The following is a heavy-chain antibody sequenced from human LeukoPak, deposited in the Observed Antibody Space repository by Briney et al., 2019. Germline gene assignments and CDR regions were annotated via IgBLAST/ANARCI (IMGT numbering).Heavy chain of an antibody. D-gene: IGHD2-2*01. Sequence: SVKVSCKASGGTFSSYAISWVRQAPGQGLEWMGGIIPIFGTANYAQKFQGRVTITADESTSTAYMELSSLRSEDTAVYYCARVVGCISSSCLNWFDPWGQGTPVTVSS. J-gene: IGHJ5*02. CDR3: ARVVGCISSSCLNWFDP. CDR2: IIPIFGTA. CDR1: GGTFSSYA. V-gene: IGHV1-69*13.